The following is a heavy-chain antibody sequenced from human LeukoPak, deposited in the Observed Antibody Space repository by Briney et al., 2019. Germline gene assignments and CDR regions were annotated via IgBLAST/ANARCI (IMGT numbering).Heavy chain of an antibody. D-gene: IGHD2-2*01. CDR2: IYYSGTT. Sequence: PSETLSLTCTVSGGSITNDYWSWIRQPPGKGLEWIGYIYYSGTTSYNPSLKSRGTISVDTSKNQFSLKLTSVTAADTAVYYCAVGYCNRTICSRGFDHWGQGTLVTVSS. CDR1: GGSITNDY. J-gene: IGHJ4*02. V-gene: IGHV4-59*01. CDR3: AVGYCNRTICSRGFDH.